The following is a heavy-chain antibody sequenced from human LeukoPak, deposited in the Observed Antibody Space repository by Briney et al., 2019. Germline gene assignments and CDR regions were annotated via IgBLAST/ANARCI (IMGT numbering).Heavy chain of an antibody. CDR3: AKQAPSGTYYLLDY. D-gene: IGHD1-26*01. CDR2: ISGTGAST. J-gene: IGHJ4*02. Sequence: PGGSLRLSCAASGFTFSNYAMSWVRQAPGKGLEWVSVISGTGASTYYAESVQGRFTISRDNSKNTVYLQMNSLRVDDSAVYYCAKQAPSGTYYLLDYWGQGTLITVFS. V-gene: IGHV3-23*01. CDR1: GFTFSNYA.